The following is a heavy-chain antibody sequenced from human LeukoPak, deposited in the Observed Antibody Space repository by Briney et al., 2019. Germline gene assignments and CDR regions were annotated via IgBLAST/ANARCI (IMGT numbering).Heavy chain of an antibody. D-gene: IGHD4-23*01. CDR3: ARVATHTDYGGYYYYMDV. Sequence: ASVKVSCKASGYTFTSYYMHWVRQAPGQGLEWMGIINPSGGSTSYAQKFQGRVTMTRDTSTSTVYMELSSLRSEDTAVYYCARVATHTDYGGYYYYMDVWGKGTTVTVSS. CDR2: INPSGGST. CDR1: GYTFTSYY. V-gene: IGHV1-46*01. J-gene: IGHJ6*03.